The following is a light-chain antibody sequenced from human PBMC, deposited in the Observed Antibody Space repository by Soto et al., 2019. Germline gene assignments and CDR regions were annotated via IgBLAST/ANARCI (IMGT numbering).Light chain of an antibody. Sequence: QSVLTQPPSASGTPGQRVTISCSGSSSNIGTNTVNWYQQFPGTAPKLLIYSNNHWPSGVPDRFSGSKSGTSASLAISGLQSEDEADYYCAAWDDSLNGRVFGGGTKLTVL. CDR3: AAWDDSLNGRV. J-gene: IGLJ3*02. V-gene: IGLV1-44*01. CDR1: SSNIGTNT. CDR2: SNN.